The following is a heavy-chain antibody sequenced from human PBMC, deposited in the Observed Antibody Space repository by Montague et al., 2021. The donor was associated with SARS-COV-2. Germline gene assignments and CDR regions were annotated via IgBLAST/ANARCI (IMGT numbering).Heavy chain of an antibody. V-gene: IGHV4-39*01. CDR3: ARLLLYCSSTSCYEARFDP. J-gene: IGHJ5*02. D-gene: IGHD2-2*01. Sequence: SETLSLACTVSGGSISSSSYYWGWIRQPPGKGLEWIGSIYYSGSTYYNPSPKSRVTISVDTSKNQFSLKLSSVTAADTAVYYCARLLLYCSSTSCYEARFDPWGQGTLVTVSS. CDR2: IYYSGST. CDR1: GGSISSSSYY.